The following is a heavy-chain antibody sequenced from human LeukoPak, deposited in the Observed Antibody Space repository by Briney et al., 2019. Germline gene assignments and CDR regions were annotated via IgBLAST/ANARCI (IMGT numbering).Heavy chain of an antibody. V-gene: IGHV4-59*01. D-gene: IGHD5-18*01. CDR3: ARVDTAMAIDY. Sequence: SETLSLTCTVSGGSISSYYWSWIRQPPGKGLEWIGYIYYSGSTNYNPSLKSRVTISVDTFKKQFSLKLTSVTAADTAVYYCARVDTAMAIDYWGQGTLVTVSS. CDR2: IYYSGST. J-gene: IGHJ4*02. CDR1: GGSISSYY.